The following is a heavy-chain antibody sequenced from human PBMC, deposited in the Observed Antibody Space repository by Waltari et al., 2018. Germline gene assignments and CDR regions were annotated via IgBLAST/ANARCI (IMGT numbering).Heavy chain of an antibody. Sequence: QLQLQESGPGLVKPSETLSLTCSVSGDSVSSNNSYWGWIRQPPGKGLEWIGTISYSGKPYYNPSLKSRVPIAVDTSKNQFSLKLSSVTAADTAVYYCARRSTLTGSGSYHFDYWGQGTLVTVSS. V-gene: IGHV4-39*07. CDR3: ARRSTLTGSGSYHFDY. CDR2: ISYSGKP. D-gene: IGHD3-10*01. CDR1: GDSVSSNNSY. J-gene: IGHJ4*02.